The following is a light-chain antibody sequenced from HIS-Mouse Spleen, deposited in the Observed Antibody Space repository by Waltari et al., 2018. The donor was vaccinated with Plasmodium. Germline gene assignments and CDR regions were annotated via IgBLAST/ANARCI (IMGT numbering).Light chain of an antibody. Sequence: SSELTQDPAVSVALGQTVRITCQGVSLRSYYASWYQQKPGQAPVLVLYGKNNRPSGIPDRFSGSSSGNTASLTITGAQAEDEADYYCNSRDSSGNHLGVVFGGGTKLTVL. CDR1: SLRSYY. V-gene: IGLV3-19*01. J-gene: IGLJ2*01. CDR3: NSRDSSGNHLGVV. CDR2: GKN.